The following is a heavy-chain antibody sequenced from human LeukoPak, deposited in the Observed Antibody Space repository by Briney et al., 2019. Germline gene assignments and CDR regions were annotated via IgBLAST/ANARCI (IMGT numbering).Heavy chain of an antibody. V-gene: IGHV5-51*01. Sequence: GESLKISSQGSGYRFSTYWIAWVRQMPGKGLELMGIIYPGDSDTRYSPSFQGQVTISADKSISTAYLQWSSLKASDTAMYYCARLGYCSGGSCYSRTHDAFDIWGQGTMVTVSS. D-gene: IGHD2-15*01. CDR3: ARLGYCSGGSCYSRTHDAFDI. J-gene: IGHJ3*02. CDR2: IYPGDSDT. CDR1: GYRFSTYW.